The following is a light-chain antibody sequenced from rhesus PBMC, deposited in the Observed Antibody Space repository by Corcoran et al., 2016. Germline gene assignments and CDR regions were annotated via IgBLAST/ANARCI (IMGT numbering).Light chain of an antibody. CDR2: GAS. V-gene: IGKV3-10*01. CDR3: YQHSSGYS. CDR1: QSVSSY. Sequence: QVILTQSPATLSLSPGERATLSCRASQSVSSYLAWSQPKPGQAPRLLNYGASSMATGLPDRFMGRGCGTDLTRTISSLEPEDVGVDHCYQHSSGYSFGQGTKVEIK. J-gene: IGKJ2*01.